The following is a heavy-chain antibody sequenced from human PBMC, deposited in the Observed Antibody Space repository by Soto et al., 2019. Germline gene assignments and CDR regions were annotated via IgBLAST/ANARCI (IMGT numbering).Heavy chain of an antibody. Sequence: SETQSLTCPVSGGSISSYYWSWIRQPPGKGLEWIGYIYYSGSTNYNPSLKSRVTISVDTSKNQFSLKLSSVTAADTAVYYCARAPRGNYGYPSYFDYWGQGTLVTVSS. CDR3: ARAPRGNYGYPSYFDY. D-gene: IGHD3-10*01. V-gene: IGHV4-59*01. J-gene: IGHJ4*02. CDR1: GGSISSYY. CDR2: IYYSGST.